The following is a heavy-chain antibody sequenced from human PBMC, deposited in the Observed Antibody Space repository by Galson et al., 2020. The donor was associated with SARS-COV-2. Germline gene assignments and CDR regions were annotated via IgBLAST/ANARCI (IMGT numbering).Heavy chain of an antibody. V-gene: IGHV3-11*01. Sequence: GESLKISCAASGFTFSDYYISWIRQAPGKGLEWLSYVSPSSTTIYYADPVRGRFTISRDNAKNSVFLQVNSLRAEDTALYYCARTSSYYGAGYYFDSWGHGTPVTVSS. J-gene: IGHJ4*01. CDR1: GFTFSDYY. D-gene: IGHD3-10*01. CDR3: ARTSSYYGAGYYFDS. CDR2: VSPSSTTI.